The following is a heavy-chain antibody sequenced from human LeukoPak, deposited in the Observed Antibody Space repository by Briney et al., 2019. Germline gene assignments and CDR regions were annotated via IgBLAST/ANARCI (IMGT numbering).Heavy chain of an antibody. CDR2: ISYDGSNK. V-gene: IGHV3-30*18. CDR1: GFTFSSYG. Sequence: GRSLRLSCVASGFTFSSYGMHWVRQAPGKGLEWVAVISYDGSNKYYADSVKGRFTISRDNSKNTLYLQMNSLRAEDTAVYYCAKGHWESSGWHNFDYWGQGTLVTVSS. J-gene: IGHJ4*02. D-gene: IGHD6-19*01. CDR3: AKGHWESSGWHNFDY.